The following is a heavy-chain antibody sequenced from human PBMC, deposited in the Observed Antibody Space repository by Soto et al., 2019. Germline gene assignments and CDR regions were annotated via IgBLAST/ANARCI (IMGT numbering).Heavy chain of an antibody. Sequence: GGSLRLSCAASGFTFSSYAMHWVRQAPGKGLEWVAVISYDGSNKYYADSVKGRFTISRDNSKNTLYLQMNSLRAEDTAVYYCASTIVVVPAAIILTANYYYYGMDVWGQGTTVTVSS. D-gene: IGHD2-2*01. J-gene: IGHJ6*02. CDR2: ISYDGSNK. CDR3: ASTIVVVPAAIILTANYYYYGMDV. CDR1: GFTFSSYA. V-gene: IGHV3-30-3*01.